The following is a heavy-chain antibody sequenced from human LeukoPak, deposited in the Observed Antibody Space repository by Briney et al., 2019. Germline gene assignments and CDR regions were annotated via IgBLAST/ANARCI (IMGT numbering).Heavy chain of an antibody. CDR3: ASYGDFDAFDI. CDR2: IYYSGST. CDR1: GGSISSYY. V-gene: IGHV4-59*08. D-gene: IGHD4-17*01. J-gene: IGHJ3*02. Sequence: SETLSPTCTVSGGSISSYYWSWIRQPPGKGLEWIGYIYYSGSTNYNPSLKSRVTVSVDTSKNQFSLKLSSVTAADTAVYYCASYGDFDAFDIWGQGTMVTVSS.